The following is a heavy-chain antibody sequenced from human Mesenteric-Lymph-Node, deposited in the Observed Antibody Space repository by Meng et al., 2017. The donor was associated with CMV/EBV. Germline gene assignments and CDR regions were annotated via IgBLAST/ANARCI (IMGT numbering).Heavy chain of an antibody. CDR1: GFTFSDYY. CDR2: ISSSGSTK. J-gene: IGHJ3*02. V-gene: IGHV3-11*04. Sequence: GGSLRLSCAASGFTFSDYYMSWIRQAPGKGLEWVSYISSSGSTKYYADSVKGRFTISRDNGKNSLYLQMNSLRAEGTAVYYCAIEDLRGAALFDIWGQGTMVTVSS. CDR3: AIEDLRGAALFDI. D-gene: IGHD3-10*01.